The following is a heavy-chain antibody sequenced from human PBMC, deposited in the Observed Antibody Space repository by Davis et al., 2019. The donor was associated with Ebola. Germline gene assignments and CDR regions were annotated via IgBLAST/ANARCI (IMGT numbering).Heavy chain of an antibody. Sequence: GESLKISCAASGFTFSSYGMHWVRQAPGKGLEWVAVIWYDGSNKYYADSVKGRFTISRDNSKNTLYLQMNSLRAEDTAVYYCGRDDFWSGYTPYYYGMDVWGQGTTVTVSS. J-gene: IGHJ6*02. CDR3: GRDDFWSGYTPYYYGMDV. D-gene: IGHD3-3*01. CDR1: GFTFSSYG. CDR2: IWYDGSNK. V-gene: IGHV3-33*01.